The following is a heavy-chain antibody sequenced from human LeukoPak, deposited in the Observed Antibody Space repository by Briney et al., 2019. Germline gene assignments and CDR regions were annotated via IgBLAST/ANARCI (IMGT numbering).Heavy chain of an antibody. D-gene: IGHD3-10*01. CDR2: IYHSGST. J-gene: IGHJ6*03. CDR1: GYSINRGYY. CDR3: ARSGPYHYYYMDV. Sequence: SETLSLTCTVSGYSINRGYYWGWIRQPPGKGLEWIGSIYHSGSTYYNLSLMSRVTMSVDTSKNQFSLKLSAVTAADTAVYYCARSGPYHYYYMDVWGKGNKVIVSS. V-gene: IGHV4-38-2*02.